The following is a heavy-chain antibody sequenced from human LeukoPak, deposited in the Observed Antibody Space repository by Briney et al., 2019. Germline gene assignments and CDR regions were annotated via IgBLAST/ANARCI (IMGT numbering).Heavy chain of an antibody. J-gene: IGHJ4*02. CDR2: VYRSGGI. CDR3: ARQRAHGTWAFDY. D-gene: IGHD3-16*01. CDR1: RGSISSRSDY. V-gene: IGHV4-39*01. Sequence: PSETLSLTCTVSRGSISSRSDYWWAWIRQPPGQGLEWIGSVYRSGGIYYNPSLKSRLTISVDTSRDHFSLNLASVTAADTAVYYCARQRAHGTWAFDYWGQGTLLTVSS.